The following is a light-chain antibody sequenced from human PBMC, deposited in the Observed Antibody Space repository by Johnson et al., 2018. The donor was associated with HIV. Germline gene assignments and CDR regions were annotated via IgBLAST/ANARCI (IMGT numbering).Light chain of an antibody. Sequence: QSVLKQPPSVSAAPGQKVTISCSGSSSNIGNNYVSWYQQLPGTAPKLLIYENNKRPSGIPDRFSGSKSGTSATLGITGLQTGDEADYYCGTWDTSLSTGGAFGTGTKVTVL. V-gene: IGLV1-51*02. J-gene: IGLJ1*01. CDR2: ENN. CDR1: SSNIGNNY. CDR3: GTWDTSLSTGGA.